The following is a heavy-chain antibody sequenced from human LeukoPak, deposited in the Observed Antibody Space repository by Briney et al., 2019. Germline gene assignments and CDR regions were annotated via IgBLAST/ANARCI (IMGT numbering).Heavy chain of an antibody. CDR1: GGSINSYY. V-gene: IGHV4-59*01. CDR3: ATGKDGYNPSYYYYYYMDV. J-gene: IGHJ6*03. Sequence: SETLSLTCTVSGGSINSYYWGWIRLPPGKGLEWIGYIYYSGSTTYNPSLKSRVTISIDTSKHQFSLRLSSMTAADTAVYYCATGKDGYNPSYYYYYYMDVWGKGTTVTVSS. D-gene: IGHD5-24*01. CDR2: IYYSGST.